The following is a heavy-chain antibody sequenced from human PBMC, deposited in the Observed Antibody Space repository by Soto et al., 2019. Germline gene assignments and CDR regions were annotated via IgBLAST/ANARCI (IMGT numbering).Heavy chain of an antibody. J-gene: IGHJ4*02. CDR1: GFTFSSYS. CDR2: ISSSSSTI. V-gene: IGHV3-48*02. D-gene: IGHD3-22*01. CDR3: AREPVGYYDSSGPDY. Sequence: GSLRLSCAASGFTFSSYSMNWVRQAPGKGLEWVSYISSSSSTIYYADSVKGRFTISRDNAKNSLYLQMNSLRDEDTAVYYCAREPVGYYDSSGPDYWGQGTLVTVSS.